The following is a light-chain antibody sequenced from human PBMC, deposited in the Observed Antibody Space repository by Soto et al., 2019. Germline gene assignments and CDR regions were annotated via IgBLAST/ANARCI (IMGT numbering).Light chain of an antibody. V-gene: IGLV2-18*01. CDR3: SLYTSSSTWV. J-gene: IGLJ3*02. CDR2: EVS. CDR1: SSDVGSYNR. Sequence: QSVLTQPPSVSGSPGQSVTISCTGTSSDVGSYNRVSWYQQPPGTAPKLMIYEVSNRPSGVPDRFSGSKSGNTASLTISGIQAEEEADYYCSLYTSSSTWVFGGGTKLTVL.